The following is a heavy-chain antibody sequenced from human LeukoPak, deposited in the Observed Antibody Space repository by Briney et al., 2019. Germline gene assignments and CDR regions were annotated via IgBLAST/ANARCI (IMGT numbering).Heavy chain of an antibody. CDR3: ARLHYGDPTSWFDP. CDR1: GGSMNSYY. J-gene: IGHJ5*02. Sequence: SETLSLTCTVSGGSMNSYYWSWIRQPPGKGLEWIGYMSNSGLTNCNPSLKSRVTISVDTSKNQFSLKLRSVTAADTAVYYCARLHYGDPTSWFDPWGQGTLVTVSS. CDR2: MSNSGLT. D-gene: IGHD2-21*02. V-gene: IGHV4-4*09.